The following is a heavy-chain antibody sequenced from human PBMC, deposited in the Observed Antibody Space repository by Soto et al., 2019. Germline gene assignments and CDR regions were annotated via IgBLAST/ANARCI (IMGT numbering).Heavy chain of an antibody. D-gene: IGHD3-10*01. CDR2: IYYSGST. CDR1: ARSISRYY. J-gene: IGHJ6*02. V-gene: IGHV4-59*01. Sequence: PSEAESVTGTASARSISRYYWCWIWQPPGKRLEWIGYIYYSGSTNYNPSLKSRVTISVDTSKNQCSLKLSSVTAADTAVYYCARGSVVRGVIPRRGGMDVWGQGTTVT. CDR3: ARGSVVRGVIPRRGGMDV.